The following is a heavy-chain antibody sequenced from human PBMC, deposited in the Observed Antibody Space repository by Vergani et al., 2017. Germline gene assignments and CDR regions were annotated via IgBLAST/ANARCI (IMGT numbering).Heavy chain of an antibody. Sequence: EVQLVQSGAEVNKPGASLQISCQVSGSSFTSYWIGFVRQMPGKGLEWMGIIYPGASDARDSPSFQGQVTIAADKSISTAYLQWSSLKAADTARYYCXRRGSITMVRGTKYYFDYWGQGTLVTVSS. J-gene: IGHJ4*02. D-gene: IGHD3-10*01. V-gene: IGHV5-51*01. CDR1: GSSFTSYW. CDR3: XRRGSITMVRGTKYYFDY. CDR2: IYPGASDA.